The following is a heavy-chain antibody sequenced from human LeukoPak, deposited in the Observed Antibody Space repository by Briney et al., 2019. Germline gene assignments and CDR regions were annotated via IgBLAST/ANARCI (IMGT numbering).Heavy chain of an antibody. CDR1: GGSISSGGYY. CDR3: ARVSVEDYYYYGMDV. J-gene: IGHJ6*02. CDR2: IYYSGST. D-gene: IGHD6-19*01. Sequence: SETLSLTCTVSGGSISSGGYYWSWIRQHPGKGLEWIGYIYYSGSTYYNPSLKSRVTISVDTSKNQFSLKLSSVTAADTAVYYCARVSVEDYYYYGMDVWGQGTTVTVSS. V-gene: IGHV4-31*03.